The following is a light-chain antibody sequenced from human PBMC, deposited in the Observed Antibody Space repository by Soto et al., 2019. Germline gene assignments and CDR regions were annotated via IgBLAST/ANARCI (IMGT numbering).Light chain of an antibody. V-gene: IGLV1-44*01. CDR1: RSNIGSNT. CDR2: SNN. CDR3: AAWDDSLNGPL. J-gene: IGLJ7*01. Sequence: QAVVTQPPSAAGTPGQRVTISCSGSRSNIGSNTVNWYQQVPGTAPKLLIYSNNERPSGVPDRFSGSKSGTSASLAISGLQSEDEADYYCAAWDDSLNGPLFGGGTQLTVL.